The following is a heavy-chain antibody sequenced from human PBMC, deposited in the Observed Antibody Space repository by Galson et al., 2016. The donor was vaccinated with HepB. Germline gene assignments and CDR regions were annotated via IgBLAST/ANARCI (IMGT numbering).Heavy chain of an antibody. D-gene: IGHD6-19*01. J-gene: IGHJ4*02. CDR2: IYSGGST. V-gene: IGHV3-66*04. CDR3: ARHRGWYGEGFFDD. Sequence: SLRLSCAASGFTVSSNYMSWVRQAPGKGLEWVSVIYSGGSTYYADSVKGRFTFSRDNSKNTLYLQMNYRRDEDTAVYYCARHRGWYGEGFFDDWGQGTLVTVSS. CDR1: GFTVSSNY.